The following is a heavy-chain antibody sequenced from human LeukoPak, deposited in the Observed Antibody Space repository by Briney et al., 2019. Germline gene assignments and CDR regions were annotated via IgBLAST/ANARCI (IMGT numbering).Heavy chain of an antibody. CDR2: INPNSGGT. D-gene: IGHD1-26*01. CDR1: GYTFTGYY. Sequence: ASVKVSCKASGYTFTGYYMHWVRQAPGQGLEWMGWINPNSGGTNYAQKFQGRVTMTRDTSISTAYMELSRLRSDDTAVYHCARDPYSGSYNTNWFDPWGQGTLVTVSS. CDR3: ARDPYSGSYNTNWFDP. V-gene: IGHV1-2*02. J-gene: IGHJ5*02.